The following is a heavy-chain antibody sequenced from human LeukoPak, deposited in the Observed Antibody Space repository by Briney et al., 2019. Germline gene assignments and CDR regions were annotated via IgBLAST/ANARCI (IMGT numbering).Heavy chain of an antibody. J-gene: IGHJ6*02. V-gene: IGHV3-30*02. CDR3: AKEPYTSDTSVYAMDV. Sequence: PGGSQRLSCAASGFTFSCYGMHWVRQAPGQGLEWVSFIRYDGSNKYYADSVKGRFTISRDNSKNTMYLQMHSPRAEDTAVYYCAKEPYTSDTSVYAMDVWGQGTTVTVSS. D-gene: IGHD6-19*01. CDR2: IRYDGSNK. CDR1: GFTFSCYG.